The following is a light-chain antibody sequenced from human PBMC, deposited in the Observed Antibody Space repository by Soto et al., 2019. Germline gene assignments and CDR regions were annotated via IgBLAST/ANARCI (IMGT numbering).Light chain of an antibody. J-gene: IGLJ2*01. CDR3: CSYTCLSSVV. CDR1: SSDVGGYNH. Sequence: QSVLTQPASVSGSPGQSITISCTGTSSDVGGYNHVSWYQHPPGRAPKLILFGVSDRPSGVSHRFSGSKSGNTASLTISGLQAEDEADYYCCSYTCLSSVVFGVGTKLTGL. CDR2: GVS. V-gene: IGLV2-14*01.